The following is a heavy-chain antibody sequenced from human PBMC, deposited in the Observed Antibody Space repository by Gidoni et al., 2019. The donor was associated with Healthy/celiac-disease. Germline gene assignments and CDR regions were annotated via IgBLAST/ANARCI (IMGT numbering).Heavy chain of an antibody. J-gene: IGHJ4*02. D-gene: IGHD3-10*01. V-gene: IGHV1-69*01. Sequence: QVQLVQSGAEVKKPGSSVKVSCKASGGTFSSYAISWVRQAPGQGLEWMGGIIPIFGTANYAQKFQGRVTITADESTSTAYMELSSLRSEDTAVYYCASDPNQYGSGSYYNEAAPSRPLWLWGQGTLVTVSS. CDR1: GGTFSSYA. CDR3: ASDPNQYGSGSYYNEAAPSRPLWL. CDR2: IIPIFGTA.